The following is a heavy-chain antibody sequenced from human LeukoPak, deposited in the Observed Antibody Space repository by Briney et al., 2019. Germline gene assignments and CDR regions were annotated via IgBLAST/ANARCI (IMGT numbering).Heavy chain of an antibody. J-gene: IGHJ4*02. Sequence: SGGSLRLSCAASGFTFSSYEMNWVCQAPGKGLEWVSYISSSGSTIYYADSVKGRFTISRDNAKNSLYLQMNSLRAEDTAVYYCSSAMDGPQFDYWGQGTLVTVSS. CDR3: SSAMDGPQFDY. CDR2: ISSSGSTI. V-gene: IGHV3-48*03. D-gene: IGHD2-2*03. CDR1: GFTFSSYE.